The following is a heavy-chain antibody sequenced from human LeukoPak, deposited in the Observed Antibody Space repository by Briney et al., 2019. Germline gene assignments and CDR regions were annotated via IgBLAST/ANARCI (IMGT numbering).Heavy chain of an antibody. CDR1: GGSINTYY. CDR2: IYSSGST. Sequence: PSETLSLTCTVSGGSINTYYWNWIRQPPGKGLEWIGYIYSSGSTYYNPSLKSRLIMSVDTSKNQLSLKLSSVTAADTAVYYCARSRRYCSGGSCYSDWDFDLWGRGTLVAVS. V-gene: IGHV4-59*13. CDR3: ARSRRYCSGGSCYSDWDFDL. D-gene: IGHD2-15*01. J-gene: IGHJ2*01.